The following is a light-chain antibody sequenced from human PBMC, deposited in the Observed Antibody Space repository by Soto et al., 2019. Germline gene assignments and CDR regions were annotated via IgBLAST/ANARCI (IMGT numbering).Light chain of an antibody. CDR3: QQSYSTPVA. CDR2: AAS. V-gene: IGKV1-39*01. J-gene: IGKJ1*01. Sequence: DIQLTQSPSFLSASVGDRVTITCRASQDISDYLSWYQQRPGKAPKLLIYAASTLQSGVPSRFSGSGSGTDFTLTISSLQPEDFATYYCQQSYSTPVAFGQGTKVDIK. CDR1: QDISDY.